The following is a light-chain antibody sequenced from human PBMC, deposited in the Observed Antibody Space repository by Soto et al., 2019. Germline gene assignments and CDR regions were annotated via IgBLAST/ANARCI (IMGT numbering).Light chain of an antibody. V-gene: IGKV1-9*01. CDR2: PAS. J-gene: IGKJ4*01. CDR3: QQLKTYPLT. Sequence: DIQLTQSPSFLSASVGDRVTITCRASQGMNNYLAWYQQKAGKAPNVLIFPASTLQTGVPSRFSGSGSGTEFTLTISSLQPDDFATYYCQQLKTYPLTFGGGTKVDIK. CDR1: QGMNNY.